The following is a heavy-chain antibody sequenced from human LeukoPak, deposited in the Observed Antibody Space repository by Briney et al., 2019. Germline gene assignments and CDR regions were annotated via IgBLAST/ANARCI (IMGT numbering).Heavy chain of an antibody. CDR3: ARKENVYYYFDY. D-gene: IGHD3-10*01. J-gene: IGHJ4*02. CDR1: GGSISSGGYS. Sequence: SETLSLTCAVSGGSISSGGYSWSWIRQPPGKGLEWIGYIYHSGSTYYNPSLKSRVTISVDRSKNQFSLKLSSVTAADTAVYYCARKENVYYYFDYWGQGTLVTVSS. V-gene: IGHV4-30-2*01. CDR2: IYHSGST.